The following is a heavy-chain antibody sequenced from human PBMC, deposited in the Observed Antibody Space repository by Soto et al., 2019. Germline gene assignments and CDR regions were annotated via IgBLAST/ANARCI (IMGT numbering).Heavy chain of an antibody. CDR3: ARAGIAVAGVGDYYFDY. J-gene: IGHJ4*02. D-gene: IGHD6-19*01. CDR1: GGSISSGGYY. CDR2: IYYSGST. Sequence: SETLSLTCTASGGSISSGGYYWSWIRQHPGKGLEWIGYIYYSGSTYYNPSLKSRVTISVDTSKNQFSLKLSSVTAADTAVYYCARAGIAVAGVGDYYFDYWGQGTLVTVSS. V-gene: IGHV4-31*03.